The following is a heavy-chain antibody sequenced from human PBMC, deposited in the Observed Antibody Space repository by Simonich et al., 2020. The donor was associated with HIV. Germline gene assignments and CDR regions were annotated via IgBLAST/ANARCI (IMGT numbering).Heavy chain of an antibody. J-gene: IGHJ4*02. CDR1: GFTFSRYA. CDR3: AKDRYYNFWSGYYDY. V-gene: IGHV3-23*01. CDR2: ISGSGGST. Sequence: EVQLLESGGGVVQPGGSLRLSCEASGFTFSRYARSWVRQAQGTGWRRDSAISGSGGSTYYADYVKGRFTSSRDNSKNTLYLQMNSLRAEDTAVYYCAKDRYYNFWSGYYDYWGQGTLVTVSS. D-gene: IGHD3-3*01.